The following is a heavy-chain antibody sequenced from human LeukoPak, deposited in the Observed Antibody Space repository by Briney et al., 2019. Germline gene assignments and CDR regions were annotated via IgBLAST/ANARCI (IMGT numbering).Heavy chain of an antibody. J-gene: IGHJ5*02. CDR1: GFNFDDYG. Sequence: RPGGSLRLSCVASGFNFDDYGMTWVRQAPGKGLEWVSGINWNGGSTVYADSVKGRFTISRDNAKNSLYLQMNSLRAEDTALHYCARRVVSTTDWFDPWGQGTLVTVSS. D-gene: IGHD2-15*01. CDR2: INWNGGST. V-gene: IGHV3-20*04. CDR3: ARRVVSTTDWFDP.